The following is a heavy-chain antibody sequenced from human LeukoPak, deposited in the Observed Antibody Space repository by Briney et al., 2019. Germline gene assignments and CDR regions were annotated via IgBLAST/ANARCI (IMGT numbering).Heavy chain of an antibody. Sequence: SETLSLTCTVSGGAISSSSYYWGWIRQPPGKGLEWIGSIFYSGSTYYNPSLNSRVTMSVDTSKNQFSLKLSSVTAADTAVYYCVRGGNWNYENWFDPWGQGTLVTVSS. V-gene: IGHV4-39*07. J-gene: IGHJ5*02. CDR1: GGAISSSSYY. CDR3: VRGGNWNYENWFDP. CDR2: IFYSGST. D-gene: IGHD1-20*01.